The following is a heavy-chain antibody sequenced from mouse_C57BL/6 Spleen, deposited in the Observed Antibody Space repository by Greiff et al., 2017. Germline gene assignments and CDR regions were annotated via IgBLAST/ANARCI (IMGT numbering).Heavy chain of an antibody. CDR2: INPSNGGT. D-gene: IGHD1-1*01. CDR3: ARRPYYGSSYLDV. V-gene: IGHV1-53*01. J-gene: IGHJ1*03. CDR1: GYTFTSYW. Sequence: VQLQQPGPELVKPGASVKLSCKASGYTFTSYWMHWVNQRPGQGLEWIGNINPSNGGTNYNEKFKSKATLTVDKSSSTAYMQLSSLTSEDSAVYYCARRPYYGSSYLDVWGTGTTVTVSS.